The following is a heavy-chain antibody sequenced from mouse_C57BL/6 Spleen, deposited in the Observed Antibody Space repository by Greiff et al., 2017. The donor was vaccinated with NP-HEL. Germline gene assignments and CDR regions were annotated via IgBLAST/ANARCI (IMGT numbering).Heavy chain of an antibody. CDR2: IYPGSGNT. Sequence: QVQLQQSGAELVRPGASVKLSCKASGYTFTDYYINWVKQRPGQGLEWIARIYPGSGNTYYNEKFKGKATLTAEKSSSTAYMQLSSLTSEDSAVYFCARDYRYAMDYWGQGTSVTVSS. CDR1: GYTFTDYY. J-gene: IGHJ4*01. CDR3: ARDYRYAMDY. V-gene: IGHV1-76*01. D-gene: IGHD2-4*01.